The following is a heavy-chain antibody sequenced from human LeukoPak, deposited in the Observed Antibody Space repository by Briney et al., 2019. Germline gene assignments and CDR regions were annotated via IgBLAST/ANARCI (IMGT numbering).Heavy chain of an antibody. Sequence: GGSLTLSCATSVFTICQYWMLCVRQAPGKGLVWVSNIKSDGSITNYADSVRGRFTISRDNAKNILYLQINSLRAEDTAVYYCGRDNNYTVDVWGKGTTVTVSS. D-gene: IGHD4-11*01. J-gene: IGHJ6*04. CDR1: VFTICQYW. CDR3: GRDNNYTVDV. V-gene: IGHV3-74*01. CDR2: IKSDGSIT.